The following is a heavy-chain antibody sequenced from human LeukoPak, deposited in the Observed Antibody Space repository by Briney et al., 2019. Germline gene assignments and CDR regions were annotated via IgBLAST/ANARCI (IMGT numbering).Heavy chain of an antibody. CDR2: ISGSGGST. CDR1: GFTFSSYA. V-gene: IGHV3-23*01. D-gene: IGHD3-16*01. CDR3: AKRGQNDYVWGSYPYY. J-gene: IGHJ4*02. Sequence: GGSLRLSCAASGFTFSSYAMSWVRQAPGKGLEWVSAISGSGGSTYYADSVKGRFTISRDNSKNTLYLQMNSLRAEDTAVYYCAKRGQNDYVWGSYPYYWGQGALVTVSS.